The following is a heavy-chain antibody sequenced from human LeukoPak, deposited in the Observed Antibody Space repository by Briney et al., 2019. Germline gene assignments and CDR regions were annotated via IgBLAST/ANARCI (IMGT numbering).Heavy chain of an antibody. V-gene: IGHV3-30*02. J-gene: IGHJ4*02. Sequence: GGSLRLSCAASGFTFSTYGMHWVRQAPGKGLEWVAFIQYDGSDKYYAGSVKGRFTISRDNSKNTLYLQMISLRPEDTAVYYCAKDTSIGKYCTNGVCSPFDYWGQGTLVTVSS. CDR2: IQYDGSDK. CDR3: AKDTSIGKYCTNGVCSPFDY. D-gene: IGHD2-8*01. CDR1: GFTFSTYG.